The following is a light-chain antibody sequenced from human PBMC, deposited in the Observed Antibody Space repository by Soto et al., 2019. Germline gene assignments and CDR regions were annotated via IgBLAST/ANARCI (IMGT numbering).Light chain of an antibody. Sequence: QPASVSGSPGQSITISCTGTSSDIGSFTFVSWYQQHPGKVPKLMIFDVNRRPSGVSDRFSGSKSGNTASLTISGLQAEDEGDYYCSSYTSSSTHVFGSGTKVTVL. J-gene: IGLJ1*01. V-gene: IGLV2-14*03. CDR1: SSDIGSFTF. CDR2: DVN. CDR3: SSYTSSSTHV.